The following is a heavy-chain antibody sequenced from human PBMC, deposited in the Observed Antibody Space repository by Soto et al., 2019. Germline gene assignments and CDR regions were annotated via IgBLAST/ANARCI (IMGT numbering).Heavy chain of an antibody. CDR2: IIPIFGTA. Sequence: QVQLVQSGAEVKKPGSSVKVSCKASGGTFSSYAISWVRQAPGQGLEWMGGIIPIFGTANYAQKFQRRVTITADESTSTAYMELSSLRSEDTAVYYCARVGVSAVVGIRYWYFDLWGRGTLVTVSS. V-gene: IGHV1-69*01. CDR3: ARVGVSAVVGIRYWYFDL. D-gene: IGHD2-21*01. CDR1: GGTFSSYA. J-gene: IGHJ2*01.